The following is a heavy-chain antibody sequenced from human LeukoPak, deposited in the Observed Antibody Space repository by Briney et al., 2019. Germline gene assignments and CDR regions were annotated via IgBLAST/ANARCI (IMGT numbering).Heavy chain of an antibody. CDR1: GGSISGTNSY. D-gene: IGHD6-13*01. Sequence: NSSETLSLTCIVSGGSISGTNSYWACLRQPPGQGLVGIGYIYYSDSTYYHPSLKSRVTISVDTSKNQFSLKLSSVTAADTAVYYCAREPVLIAGSDYWGQGTLVTVSS. CDR2: IYYSDST. V-gene: IGHV4-30-4*08. CDR3: AREPVLIAGSDY. J-gene: IGHJ4*02.